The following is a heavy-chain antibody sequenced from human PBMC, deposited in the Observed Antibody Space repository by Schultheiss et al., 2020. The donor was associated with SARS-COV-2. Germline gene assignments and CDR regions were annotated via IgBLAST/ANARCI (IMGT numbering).Heavy chain of an antibody. D-gene: IGHD3-22*01. CDR2: IYHRGST. V-gene: IGHV4-30-4*01. CDR1: GGSISSGDYY. J-gene: IGHJ6*02. CDR3: ARDTIYDSSGHSSGGGMDV. Sequence: SETLSLTCTVSGGSISSGDYYWSWIRQPPGKGLEWIGYIYHRGSTYYNPSLKSRVTISVDTSKNQFSLKLSSVTAADTAVYYCARDTIYDSSGHSSGGGMDVWFQGTTGTVS.